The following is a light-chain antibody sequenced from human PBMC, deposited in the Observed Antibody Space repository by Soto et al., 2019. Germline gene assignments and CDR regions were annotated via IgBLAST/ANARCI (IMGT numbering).Light chain of an antibody. CDR1: RSSIGAGND. Sequence: QSVLTQPPSVSGAPGQRVTISCSGSRSSIGAGNDVQWYQQFPGTAPKLLIYGNTNRPSGVPDRFSASKSGTSASLAISGLQAEDEADYYCQSSDIDFIGSRVFGGGTKLTVL. J-gene: IGLJ3*02. CDR3: QSSDIDFIGSRV. CDR2: GNT. V-gene: IGLV1-40*01.